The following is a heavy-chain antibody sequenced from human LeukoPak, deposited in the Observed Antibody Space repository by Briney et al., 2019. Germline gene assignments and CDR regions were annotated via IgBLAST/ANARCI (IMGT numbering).Heavy chain of an antibody. CDR1: GFAFSSYA. CDR2: ISSRGGTT. J-gene: IGHJ4*02. Sequence: GGSLRLSCAASGFAFSSYAMSWVRQTPGKGLEWVSAISSRGGTTYYADSVQGRFTISRDNSKNPLHLQMNSLRGEDTAIYYCAKWGVSGSYYDYWGQGTLVTVSS. D-gene: IGHD1-26*01. V-gene: IGHV3-23*01. CDR3: AKWGVSGSYYDY.